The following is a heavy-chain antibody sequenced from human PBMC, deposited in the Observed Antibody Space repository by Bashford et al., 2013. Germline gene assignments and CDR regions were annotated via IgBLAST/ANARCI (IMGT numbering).Heavy chain of an antibody. D-gene: IGHD1-26*01. V-gene: IGHV4-31*03. J-gene: IGHJ4*02. CDR2: IYYSGST. CDR3: TRDPYSGSITLTDY. CDR1: GGSISSGGYY. Sequence: SETLSLTCTVSGGSISSGGYYWSWIRQHPGKGLEWIGYIYYSGSTYYNPSLKSRVTISVDTSKNQFSLKLSSVTAADTAVYYCTRDPYSGSITLTDYWGQGTLVTVSS.